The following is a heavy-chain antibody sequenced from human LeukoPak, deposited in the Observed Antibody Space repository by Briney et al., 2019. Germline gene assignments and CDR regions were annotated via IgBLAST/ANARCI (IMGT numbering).Heavy chain of an antibody. CDR2: ISCHAPNT. J-gene: IGHJ4*01. CDR1: GFIFDNYA. D-gene: IGHD6-19*01. CDR3: AKDPTRAVAGSSDH. V-gene: IGHV3-23*01. Sequence: AGGSLRLSCAASGFIFDNYAMNWVRQAPGKGLEWVSAISCHAPNTYYADSVNGRFTISRDNSNKTMFLQMNNLRVGETAVYFCAKDPTRAVAGSSDHWGPGILVTVSS.